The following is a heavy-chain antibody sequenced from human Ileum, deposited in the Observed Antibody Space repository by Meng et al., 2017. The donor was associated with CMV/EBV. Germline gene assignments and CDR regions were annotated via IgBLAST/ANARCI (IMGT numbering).Heavy chain of an antibody. J-gene: IGHJ2*01. V-gene: IGHV3-21*01. D-gene: IGHD1-1*01. Sequence: VGWGGGLVQPGGALRLSCAGSGFTFSNFYMNWVRQAPGKGLEWVSSISGSGNNIYYADSVKGRFTISRDNAKNSLYLQMNSLRAEDTAVYYCAFRTTQVLFDVWGRGTLVTVSS. CDR3: AFRTTQVLFDV. CDR1: GFTFSNFY. CDR2: ISGSGNNI.